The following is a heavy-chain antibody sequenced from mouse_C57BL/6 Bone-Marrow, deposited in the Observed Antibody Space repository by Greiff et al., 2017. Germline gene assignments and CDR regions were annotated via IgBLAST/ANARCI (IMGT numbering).Heavy chain of an antibody. CDR3: ASMDY. V-gene: IGHV5-4*01. CDR1: GFTFSSYA. J-gene: IGHJ4*01. CDR2: ISDGGSYT. Sequence: EVQVVESGGGLVKPGGSLKLSCAASGFTFSSYAMSWVRQTPEKRLEWVATISDGGSYTYYPDNVKGRFTISRDNAKNNLYLQMSHLKSEDTAMYVCASMDYWGQGTSVTVSS.